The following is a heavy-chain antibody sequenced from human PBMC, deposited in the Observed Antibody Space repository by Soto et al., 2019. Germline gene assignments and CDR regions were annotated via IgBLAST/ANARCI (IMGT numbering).Heavy chain of an antibody. CDR3: ARARIVVAGTIVDY. D-gene: IGHD6-19*01. J-gene: IGHJ4*02. CDR2: IYHSGDT. CDR1: GYSLTSGYY. V-gene: IGHV4-38-2*01. Sequence: PSGTLSLTCAVSGYSLTSGYYCGWIRQPPGKGLEWIGSIYHSGDTYYNPSLKSRVTISADTSKNHFSLKLTSVTAADTAVYYCARARIVVAGTIVDYWGQGTLVTVSS.